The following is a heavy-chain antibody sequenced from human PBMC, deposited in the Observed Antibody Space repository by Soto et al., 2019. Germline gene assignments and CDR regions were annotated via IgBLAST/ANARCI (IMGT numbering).Heavy chain of an antibody. CDR1: GDSISTVDYF. CDR3: ARGRYCLTGSCFPNWFDS. V-gene: IGHV4-30-4*01. Sequence: PSETLSLTCSVSGDSISTVDYFWAWIRQPPGQTLEYIGYLYKSATTYYNPSFESRVAISLDTSKSQFAPTVTSVTAGDTAVYFCARGRYCLTGSCFPNWFDSWGRGTLVTVSS. D-gene: IGHD2-15*01. CDR2: LYKSATT. J-gene: IGHJ5*01.